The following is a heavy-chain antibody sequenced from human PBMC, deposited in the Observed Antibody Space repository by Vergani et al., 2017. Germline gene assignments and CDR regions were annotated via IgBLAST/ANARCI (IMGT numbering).Heavy chain of an antibody. J-gene: IGHJ4*02. CDR1: GFTFSSYG. V-gene: IGHV3-30*18. CDR2: ISYDGSNK. D-gene: IGHD3-9*01. Sequence: VQLLESGGGLVQPGGSLRLSCAASGFTFSSYGMHWVRQAPGKGLEWVAVISYDGSNKYYADSVKGRFTISRDNSKNTLYLQMNSLRAEDTALYYCAKASDILTGYYDYWGQGTLVTVSS. CDR3: AKASDILTGYYDY.